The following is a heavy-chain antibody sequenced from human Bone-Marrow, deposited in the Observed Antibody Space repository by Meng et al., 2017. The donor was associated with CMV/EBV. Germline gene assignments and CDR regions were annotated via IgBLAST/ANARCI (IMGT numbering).Heavy chain of an antibody. CDR3: ARYVAAAAPYYYYGMDV. D-gene: IGHD6-13*01. Sequence: GESLKISCAASGFTFSSYWMSWVRQAPGKGLEWVAVISYDGSNKYYADSVKGRFTISRDNSKNTLYLQMNSLRAEDTAVYYCARYVAAAAPYYYYGMDVWGQGTTVTVSS. CDR1: GFTFSSYW. J-gene: IGHJ6*02. V-gene: IGHV3-30-3*01. CDR2: ISYDGSNK.